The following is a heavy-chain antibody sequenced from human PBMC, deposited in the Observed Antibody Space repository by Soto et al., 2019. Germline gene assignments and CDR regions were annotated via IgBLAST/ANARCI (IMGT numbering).Heavy chain of an antibody. CDR3: ARDIRTAYYYYGMDV. V-gene: IGHV3-21*01. J-gene: IGHJ6*02. Sequence: EVQLVESGGGLVKPGGSLRLSCAASGFTFSSYSMNWVRQAPGKGLEWVSSISSSSSYIYYADSVKGRFTISRDNAKNSLYLQMNSLRAEDTAVYYCARDIRTAYYYYGMDVWGQGTTVTVSS. D-gene: IGHD2-21*01. CDR2: ISSSSSYI. CDR1: GFTFSSYS.